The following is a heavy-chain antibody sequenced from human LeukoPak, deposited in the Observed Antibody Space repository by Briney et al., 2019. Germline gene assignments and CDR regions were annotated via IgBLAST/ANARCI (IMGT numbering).Heavy chain of an antibody. V-gene: IGHV3-74*01. J-gene: IGHJ4*02. D-gene: IGHD2-2*01. CDR2: INTDGSST. CDR1: GFTFSNYW. Sequence: GGSLRLSCAASGFTFSNYWMHWVRQVPGKGLVWVSRINTDGSSTSYADSVKGRFTISRDNAKNTLYLQMNSLRAEDTAVYYCARDLRYCSSTSCYDPNFDYWGQGTLVTVSS. CDR3: ARDLRYCSSTSCYDPNFDY.